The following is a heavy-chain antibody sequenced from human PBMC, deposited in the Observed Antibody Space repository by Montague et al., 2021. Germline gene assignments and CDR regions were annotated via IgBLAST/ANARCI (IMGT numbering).Heavy chain of an antibody. D-gene: IGHD6-25*01. Sequence: SLRLSCAASGFTFSSYAMHWVRQAPGKGLEWVAVISYDGNNKYYADSVKGRFTIPRDNSKNTLYLQRNSLRAEGTAVYYCARDRGYNSGRSYMDVWGKGTTVTVSS. V-gene: IGHV3-30-3*01. J-gene: IGHJ6*03. CDR2: ISYDGNNK. CDR3: ARDRGYNSGRSYMDV. CDR1: GFTFSSYA.